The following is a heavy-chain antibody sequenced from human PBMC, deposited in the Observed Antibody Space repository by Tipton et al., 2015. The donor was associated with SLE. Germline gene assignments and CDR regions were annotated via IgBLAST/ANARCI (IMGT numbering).Heavy chain of an antibody. D-gene: IGHD3-10*01. Sequence: TLSFTCAVYGGSFSGYYWSWIRQPPGKGLEWIGEINHSGSTNYNPSLKSRVTISVDTSKNQYSLKLSSVTAADTAVYYRARDPEKRITMVRGVIIVDGMDVWGQGTTVTVSS. CDR1: GGSFSGYY. V-gene: IGHV4-34*01. J-gene: IGHJ6*02. CDR3: ARDPEKRITMVRGVIIVDGMDV. CDR2: INHSGST.